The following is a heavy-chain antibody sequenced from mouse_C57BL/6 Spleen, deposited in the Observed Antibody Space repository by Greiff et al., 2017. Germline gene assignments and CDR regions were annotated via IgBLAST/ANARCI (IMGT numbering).Heavy chain of an antibody. Sequence: EVQGVESGGGLVKPGGSLKLSCAASGFTFSSYTMSWVRQTPEKRLEWVATISGGGGNTYYPDSVKGRFTIARDNAKNTLYLQMSSLRSEDTALYYCARHRTTVVASGYFDYWGQGTTLTVSS. J-gene: IGHJ2*01. CDR2: ISGGGGNT. V-gene: IGHV5-9*01. D-gene: IGHD1-1*01. CDR1: GFTFSSYT. CDR3: ARHRTTVVASGYFDY.